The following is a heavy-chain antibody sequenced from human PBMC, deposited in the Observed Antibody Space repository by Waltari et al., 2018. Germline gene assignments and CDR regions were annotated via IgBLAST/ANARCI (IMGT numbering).Heavy chain of an antibody. CDR1: GFTFSSYG. CDR2: ISYDGSNK. D-gene: IGHD4-17*01. CDR3: ARDRLTVSINMWFDP. J-gene: IGHJ5*02. Sequence: QVQLVESGGGVVQPGRSLRVSCEASGFTFSSYGMHWVRQAPGKGLEGVAVISYDGSNKYYADSVKGRFTISRDNSTNSLYLQMISRRAEDTALYSCARDRLTVSINMWFDPWGQGTLVTVSS. V-gene: IGHV3-30*03.